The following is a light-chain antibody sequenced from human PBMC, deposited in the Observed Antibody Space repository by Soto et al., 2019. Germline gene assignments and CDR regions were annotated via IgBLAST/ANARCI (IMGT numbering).Light chain of an antibody. CDR2: DVS. CDR3: CSYTTSNTRQIV. Sequence: QSALTQPASVSASPGQSITISCTGTSSDVCGYNYVSWYQQHPGKAPKFMIYDVSNRPSGVSNRFSGSKSGNTASLTISGLQAEDEADYYCCSYTTSNTRQIVFGTGTKVTGL. CDR1: SSDVCGYNY. V-gene: IGLV2-14*01. J-gene: IGLJ1*01.